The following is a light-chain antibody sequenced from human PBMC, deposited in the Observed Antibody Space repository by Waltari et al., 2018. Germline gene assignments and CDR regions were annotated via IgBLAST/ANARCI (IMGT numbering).Light chain of an antibody. Sequence: DIQVTQSPSSLSASVGDRVSITCRASQNIGNNLNWYQQQPGRAPKLLIYDVSSLNSGVPSRFRGSSSRTEFTLTISSLQPEDFATYYCQQSFTIPVAFGGGTKVDI. J-gene: IGKJ4*01. CDR3: QQSFTIPVA. CDR2: DVS. CDR1: QNIGNN. V-gene: IGKV1-39*01.